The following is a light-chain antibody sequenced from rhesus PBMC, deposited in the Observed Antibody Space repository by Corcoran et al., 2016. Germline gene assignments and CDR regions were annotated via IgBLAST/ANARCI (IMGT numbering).Light chain of an antibody. Sequence: QAALTQPRSVSGSPGQSVTISCTGTSSDIGGYNFVSWYQMHPGTAPKLMIYEVSKRPSGVSDRFSGPKSGNTASLTISGLQAEDEADYYGCSYAGSYSFYIFGGGTRLTGL. V-gene: IGLV2-32*01. CDR2: EVS. J-gene: IGLJ1*01. CDR3: CSYAGSYSFYI. CDR1: SSDIGGYNF.